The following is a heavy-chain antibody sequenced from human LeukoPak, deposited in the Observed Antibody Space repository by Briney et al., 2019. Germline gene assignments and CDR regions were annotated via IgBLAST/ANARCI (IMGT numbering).Heavy chain of an antibody. V-gene: IGHV3-23*01. Sequence: AGGSLRLSCAACGFTFSTYAMRGVRQTPGKGGEGVSAMSGSDDGKYYADSVKGRFTISRDNSKNTAYPQMNTLRAEDTAVYFCANSPVSFCRGSFCYPFDYWGQGNLVTVSS. CDR2: MSGSDDGK. D-gene: IGHD2-15*01. J-gene: IGHJ4*02. CDR3: ANSPVSFCRGSFCYPFDY. CDR1: GFTFSTYA.